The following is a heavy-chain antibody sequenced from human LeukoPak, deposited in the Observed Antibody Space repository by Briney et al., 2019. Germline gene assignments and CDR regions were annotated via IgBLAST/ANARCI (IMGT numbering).Heavy chain of an antibody. Sequence: PSETLSLTCTVSGGSVSSGSYYWSWIRQPPGKGLEWIGEINHSGSTNYNPSLKSRVTISVDTSKNQFSLKLSSVTAADTAVYYCARVSYLRHIGYWGQGTLVTVSS. J-gene: IGHJ4*02. CDR1: GGSVSSGSYY. V-gene: IGHV4-61*01. CDR3: ARVSYLRHIGY. CDR2: INHSGST. D-gene: IGHD2-21*01.